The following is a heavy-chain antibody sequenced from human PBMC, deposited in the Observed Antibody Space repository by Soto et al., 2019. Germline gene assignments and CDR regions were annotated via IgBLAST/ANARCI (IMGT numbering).Heavy chain of an antibody. CDR1: GFTFSSSD. V-gene: IGHV3-33*01. D-gene: IGHD1-26*01. J-gene: IGHJ3*02. Sequence: QVQLVESGGGVVQPGRSLRLSCAASGFTFSSSDMHWVRQAPGKGLEWVAVIWYDGSIKYYADSVKGRFTISRDNSKNTLYLQMNSLRAEDTAVYYCARDVGGDMAFAIWGQGTMVTVSS. CDR2: IWYDGSIK. CDR3: ARDVGGDMAFAI.